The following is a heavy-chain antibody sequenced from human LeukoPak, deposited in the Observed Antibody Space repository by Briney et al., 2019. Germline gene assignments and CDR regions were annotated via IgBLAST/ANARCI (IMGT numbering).Heavy chain of an antibody. Sequence: PGGSLRLSCAASGFIISGDYMSWVRQAPGKGLEWVSVIYRGDATYYAESVKGRFIISRDRSRNILYLQMNSLSVEDTAMYYCVREIGNSGNYDWGQGTLVTVSS. CDR3: VREIGNSGNYD. CDR2: IYRGDAT. V-gene: IGHV3-53*01. D-gene: IGHD3-16*01. CDR1: GFIISGDY. J-gene: IGHJ4*02.